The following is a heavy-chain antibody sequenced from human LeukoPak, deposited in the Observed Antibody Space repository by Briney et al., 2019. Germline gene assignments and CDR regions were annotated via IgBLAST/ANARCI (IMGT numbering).Heavy chain of an antibody. CDR3: AGEGRLREAAQ. Sequence: ASVKVSCKASGYTFTSYYMHWVRQAPGQGLEWMGIINPSGGSTSYAQKFQGRVTMTRDTSTSTVYMELSSLRSEDTAVYYCAGEGRLREAAQWGQGTLVTVSS. CDR2: INPSGGST. CDR1: GYTFTSYY. J-gene: IGHJ4*02. V-gene: IGHV1-46*01. D-gene: IGHD5-12*01.